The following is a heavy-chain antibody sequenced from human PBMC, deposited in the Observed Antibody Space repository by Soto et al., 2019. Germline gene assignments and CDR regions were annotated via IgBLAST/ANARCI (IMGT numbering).Heavy chain of an antibody. V-gene: IGHV1-46*01. Sequence: ASVKVSCKASGYTFTSYYIHWVRQAPGQGLEWVAMINPGGGRTKNAQMFQGRVTLTRDTSTGTVDMELSSLTSADTAVYYCARGPSCGGDCYFFDYWGQGSLVTVSS. CDR3: ARGPSCGGDCYFFDY. J-gene: IGHJ4*02. D-gene: IGHD2-21*02. CDR2: INPGGGRT. CDR1: GYTFTSYY.